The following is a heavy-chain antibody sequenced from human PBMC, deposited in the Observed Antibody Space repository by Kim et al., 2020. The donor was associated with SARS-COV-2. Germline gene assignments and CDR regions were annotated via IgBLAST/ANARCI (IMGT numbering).Heavy chain of an antibody. CDR1: GGSISSGGYY. V-gene: IGHV4-31*03. D-gene: IGHD5-12*01. CDR2: IYYSGST. Sequence: SETLSLTCTVSGGSISSGGYYWSWIRQHPGKGLEWIGYIYYSGSTYYNPSLKSRVTISVDTSKNQFSLKLSSVTAADTAVYYCARDHRWLLSSANWFDPWGQGTLVTVSS. CDR3: ARDHRWLLSSANWFDP. J-gene: IGHJ5*02.